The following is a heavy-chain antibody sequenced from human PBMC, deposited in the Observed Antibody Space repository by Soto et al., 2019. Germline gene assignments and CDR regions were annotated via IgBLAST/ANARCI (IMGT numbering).Heavy chain of an antibody. CDR3: TTRLITSLSYAEF. V-gene: IGHV3-15*07. D-gene: IGHD4-17*01. Sequence: GVLRLSCAASGFTYTNAWMNWVRQAPGKGLEWVGRIKSQDAGGTTDYAAPVKGRFTISGDDSKNTVYLQMNGLKIEDTGVYFCTTRLITSLSYAEFWGQGTLVTVSS. CDR2: IKSQDAGGTT. J-gene: IGHJ4*02. CDR1: GFTYTNAW.